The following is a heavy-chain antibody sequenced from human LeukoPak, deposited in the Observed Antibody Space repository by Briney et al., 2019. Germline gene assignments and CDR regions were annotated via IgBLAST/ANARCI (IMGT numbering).Heavy chain of an antibody. J-gene: IGHJ4*02. Sequence: GGSVRLSCAASGFTFSSYAMSWVRQAPGKGLEWVSGISGSGYSTHYADSVKGRFTISRDNSKSTLSLQMNSLRAEDTAVYYCAKAVRGYTSDYWGQGTLVTVSS. D-gene: IGHD3-10*01. CDR1: GFTFSSYA. CDR2: ISGSGYST. CDR3: AKAVRGYTSDY. V-gene: IGHV3-23*01.